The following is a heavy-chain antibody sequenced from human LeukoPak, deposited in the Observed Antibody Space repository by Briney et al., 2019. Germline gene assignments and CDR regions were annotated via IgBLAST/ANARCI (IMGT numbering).Heavy chain of an antibody. Sequence: SVKVSCKASGGTFSSYAISWVRQAPGQGLEWMGGIIPIFGTANYAQKFQGRVTITADESTSTAYMELSSLRSEDTAVYYCARTRGYYDILTGYLDYWGQGTLVTVSS. CDR2: IIPIFGTA. V-gene: IGHV1-69*13. J-gene: IGHJ4*02. D-gene: IGHD3-9*01. CDR3: ARTRGYYDILTGYLDY. CDR1: GGTFSSYA.